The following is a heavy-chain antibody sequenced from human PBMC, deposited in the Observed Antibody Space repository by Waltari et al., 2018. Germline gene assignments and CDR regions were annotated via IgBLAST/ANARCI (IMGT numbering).Heavy chain of an antibody. CDR3: ARGLS. CDR1: GVSISNSSYY. Sequence: QLQLQESGPGIVKPTETLSRNCHVNGVSISNSSYYWVWIRQPPGKGLEWIGSIYYSGTTYYNPSLNSRVTISVETSKNQFSLKLSSVTAADTAVYYCARGLSWGKGTTVTISS. V-gene: IGHV4-39*07. CDR2: IYYSGTT. J-gene: IGHJ6*04.